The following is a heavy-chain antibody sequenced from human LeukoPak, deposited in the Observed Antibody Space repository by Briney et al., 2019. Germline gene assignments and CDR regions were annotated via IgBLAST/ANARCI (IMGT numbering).Heavy chain of an antibody. V-gene: IGHV2-5*01. CDR2: IYWNDDK. Sequence: ASGPTLVKPTQTLTLTCTFSGFSLSTSGVGVGWIRQPPGKALEWLALIYWNDDKRYSPSLKSRLTITKDTSKNQVVPTMTNMDPVDTATYYCARRSLYCGGDCYPGPFGYWGQGTLVTVSS. CDR1: GFSLSTSGVG. J-gene: IGHJ4*02. CDR3: ARRSLYCGGDCYPGPFGY. D-gene: IGHD2-21*02.